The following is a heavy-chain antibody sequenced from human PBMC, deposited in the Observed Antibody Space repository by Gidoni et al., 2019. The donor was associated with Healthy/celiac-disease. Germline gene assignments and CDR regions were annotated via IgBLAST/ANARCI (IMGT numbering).Heavy chain of an antibody. D-gene: IGHD4-17*01. V-gene: IGHV3-23*01. CDR2: ISGSGGSK. CDR1: GFTFSSYA. Sequence: EVQLLESGGGLVQPGGSLRLSCAASGFTFSSYAMSWVRQAPGKGLEWVSAISGSGGSKYYADSVKGRFTISRDNSKNTLYLQMNSLRAEDTAVYYCAKKGGLYLYGDYVDYWGQGTLVTVSS. J-gene: IGHJ4*02. CDR3: AKKGGLYLYGDYVDY.